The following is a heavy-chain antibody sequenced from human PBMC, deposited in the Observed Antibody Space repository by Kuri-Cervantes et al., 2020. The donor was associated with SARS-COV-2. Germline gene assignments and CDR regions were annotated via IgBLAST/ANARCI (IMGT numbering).Heavy chain of an antibody. J-gene: IGHJ4*02. CDR2: IYPSGGST. CDR1: GYTFTGYY. CDR3: ARDHTWD. V-gene: IGHV1-46*01. Sequence: ASVKVSCKASGYTFTGYYMHWVRQAPAQGLEWMGIIYPSGGSTSYPQKFQGRVSMTSDASTTTVYMELSSLRSEDTAVYYCARDHTWDWGPGTLVTVSS. D-gene: IGHD2/OR15-2a*01.